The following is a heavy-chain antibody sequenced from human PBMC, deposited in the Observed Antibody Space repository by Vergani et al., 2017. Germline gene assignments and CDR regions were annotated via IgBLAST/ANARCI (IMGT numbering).Heavy chain of an antibody. D-gene: IGHD3-10*01. Sequence: EVQLVESGGGLVQPGGSLSLSCAASGFTVSSNYMSWVRQAPGQGLEWASVIYSGGSTYYADSVKGRLTISRDNSKNTLYLQMNSLRAEDTAVYYCAAERIVGELFLGAELDYWGQGTLVTVSS. CDR1: GFTVSSNY. CDR3: AAERIVGELFLGAELDY. V-gene: IGHV3-66*01. CDR2: IYSGGST. J-gene: IGHJ4*02.